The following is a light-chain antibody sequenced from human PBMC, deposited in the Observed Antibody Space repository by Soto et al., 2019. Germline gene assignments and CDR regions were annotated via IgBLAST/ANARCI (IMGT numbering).Light chain of an antibody. V-gene: IGLV2-23*01. Sequence: QSALTQPASVSGSPGQSVTISCTGTSSDVGTYNLVTWYQQHPGKSPKLIVYEGNKRPSGVSNRFSASKSGNTASLTISGLQAEDEADYYCCSYAPSRNLLFGGGTKLTVL. CDR2: EGN. CDR3: CSYAPSRNLL. J-gene: IGLJ2*01. CDR1: SSDVGTYNL.